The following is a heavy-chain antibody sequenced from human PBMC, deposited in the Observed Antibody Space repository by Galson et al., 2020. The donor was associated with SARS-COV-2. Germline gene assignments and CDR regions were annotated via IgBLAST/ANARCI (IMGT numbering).Heavy chain of an antibody. CDR1: GFTFSSYW. D-gene: IGHD3-9*01. CDR2: IKQDGSEK. Sequence: GGSLRLSCAASGFTFSSYWMSWVRQAPGKGLEWVANIKQDGSEKYYVDSVKGRFTISRDNAKNSLYLQMNSLRAEDTAVYYCARDSMRYFDWLLLSDMNSYGMDVWGQGTTVTVSS. J-gene: IGHJ6*02. V-gene: IGHV3-7*01. CDR3: ARDSMRYFDWLLLSDMNSYGMDV.